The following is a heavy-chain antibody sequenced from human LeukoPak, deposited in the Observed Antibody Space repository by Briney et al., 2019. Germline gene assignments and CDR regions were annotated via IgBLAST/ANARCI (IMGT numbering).Heavy chain of an antibody. CDR2: IRSKAYGGTT. J-gene: IGHJ4*02. CDR1: GFTFGDYA. D-gene: IGHD1-26*01. V-gene: IGHV3-49*04. CDR3: TRYSGSYSGYFDY. Sequence: PGGSLRLSCTATGFTFGDYAMSWVRQAPGKGLEWVGFIRSKAYGGTTEYAASVKGRFTISRDDSKSIAYLQMNSLKTEDTAVHYCTRYSGSYSGYFDYWGQGTLVTVSS.